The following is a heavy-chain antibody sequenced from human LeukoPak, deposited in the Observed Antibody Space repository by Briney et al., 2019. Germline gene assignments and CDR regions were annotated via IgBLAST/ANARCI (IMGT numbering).Heavy chain of an antibody. V-gene: IGHV3-23*01. D-gene: IGHD3-16*02. CDR2: ISGSGGST. J-gene: IGHJ4*02. Sequence: AGSLRLSCAASAFTFSSYAMSWVRQAPGKGLEWVSAISGSGGSTYYADSVKGRLTSSRDNSKNTLYLQMNSLRAEDTAVYYCAKDLAFGGVSVRRFDYWGQGTLVTVSS. CDR3: AKDLAFGGVSVRRFDY. CDR1: AFTFSSYA.